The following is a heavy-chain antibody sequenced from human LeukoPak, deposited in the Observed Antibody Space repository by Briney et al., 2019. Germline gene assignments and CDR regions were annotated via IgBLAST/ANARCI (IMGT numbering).Heavy chain of an antibody. D-gene: IGHD6-19*01. CDR1: GGSISSSNW. Sequence: SETLSLTCAASGGSISSSNWWSWVRQPPGKGLEWIGEIYHSGSTNYNPSLKSRVTISVDKSKNQFSLKLSSVTAADTAVYYCARVQHSSGWYRLDPWGQGTLVTVSS. J-gene: IGHJ5*02. V-gene: IGHV4-4*02. CDR2: IYHSGST. CDR3: ARVQHSSGWYRLDP.